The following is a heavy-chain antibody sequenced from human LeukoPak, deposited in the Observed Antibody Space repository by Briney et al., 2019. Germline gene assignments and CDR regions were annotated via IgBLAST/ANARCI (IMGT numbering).Heavy chain of an antibody. CDR1: GGSISSSSYY. CDR2: INHSGST. J-gene: IGHJ5*02. V-gene: IGHV4-39*07. CDR3: ARGRRRVPAAGYNWFDP. Sequence: SETLSLTCTVSGGSISSSSYYWGWIRQPPGKRLEWIGEINHSGSTNYNPSLKSRVTISVDTSKNQFSLKLSSVTAADTAVYYCARGRRRVPAAGYNWFDPWGQGTLVTVSS. D-gene: IGHD2-2*01.